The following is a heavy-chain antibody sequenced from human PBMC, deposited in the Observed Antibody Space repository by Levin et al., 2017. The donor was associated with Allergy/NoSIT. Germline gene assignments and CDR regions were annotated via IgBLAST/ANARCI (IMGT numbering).Heavy chain of an antibody. CDR2: IRSSGSYI. Sequence: GGSLRLSCAASGFTFSTYSMNWVRQAPGKGLEWVSSIRSSGSYIYYADSVKGRFTISRDNAKNSLYLQMNSLRAEETVVYYCARSSATRTAEYWGQGTLVTVSS. D-gene: IGHD3-22*01. J-gene: IGHJ4*02. CDR3: ARSSATRTAEY. CDR1: GFTFSTYS. V-gene: IGHV3-21*01.